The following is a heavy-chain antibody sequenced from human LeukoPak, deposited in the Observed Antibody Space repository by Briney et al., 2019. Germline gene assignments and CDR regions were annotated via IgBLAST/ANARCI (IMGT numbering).Heavy chain of an antibody. J-gene: IGHJ6*03. D-gene: IGHD6-13*01. V-gene: IGHV4-34*01. CDR1: GGSISGYY. CDR3: ARGQSSSSWYYYYYYMDV. Sequence: SETLSLTCTVSGGSISGYYWSWIRQPPGKGLEWIGEINHSGSTNYNPSLKSRVTISVDTSKNQFSLKLSSVTAADTAVYYCARGQSSSSWYYYYYYMDVWGKGTTVTVSS. CDR2: INHSGST.